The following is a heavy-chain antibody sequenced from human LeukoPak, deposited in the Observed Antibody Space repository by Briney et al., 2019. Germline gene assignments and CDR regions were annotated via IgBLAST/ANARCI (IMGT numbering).Heavy chain of an antibody. D-gene: IGHD6-13*01. Sequence: GASVKVSCKASGGTFSSYAISWVRQAPGQGLEWMGGIIPIFGTANYAQKFQGRVTITADKYTSTAYMELSRLRSEDTAVYYCASTKTGYSSSWSPDDAFDIWGQGTMVTVSS. V-gene: IGHV1-69*06. CDR1: GGTFSSYA. CDR3: ASTKTGYSSSWSPDDAFDI. J-gene: IGHJ3*02. CDR2: IIPIFGTA.